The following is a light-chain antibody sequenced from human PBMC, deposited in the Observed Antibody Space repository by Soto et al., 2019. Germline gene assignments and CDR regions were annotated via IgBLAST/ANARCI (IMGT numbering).Light chain of an antibody. CDR2: DAS. CDR3: QQYNSYPWT. J-gene: IGKJ1*01. V-gene: IGKV1-5*01. Sequence: HYTLSGSFGDRFTITCRASQTISSWLAWYQQKPGKARKLLIYDASSLESGVPSRLSGSESGTEFTLTINSLQPDDFETYYCQQYNSYPWTFGQGTKVDIK. CDR1: QTISSW.